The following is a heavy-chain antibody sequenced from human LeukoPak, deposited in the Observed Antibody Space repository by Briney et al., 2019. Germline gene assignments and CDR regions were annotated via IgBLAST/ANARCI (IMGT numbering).Heavy chain of an antibody. V-gene: IGHV3-30-3*01. CDR1: GLTFSSYA. CDR3: ATTTGQWLIFDY. J-gene: IGHJ4*02. D-gene: IGHD6-19*01. Sequence: PGGSLRLSCAASGLTFSSYAMHWVRQAPGKGLEWVAVISYDGSNKYYADSVKGRFTISRDNSKNTLYLQMNSLRAEDTAVYYCATTTGQWLIFDYWGQGTLVTVSS. CDR2: ISYDGSNK.